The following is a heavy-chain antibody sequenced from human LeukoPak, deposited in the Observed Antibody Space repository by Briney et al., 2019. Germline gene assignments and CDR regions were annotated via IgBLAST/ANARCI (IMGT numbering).Heavy chain of an antibody. CDR1: GYTFTSYA. CDR3: ARDLAAATNYYYYYYMDV. D-gene: IGHD6-13*01. Sequence: ASVKVSCKASGYTFTSYAMNWVRQAPGQGLEWMGWINTNTGNPTYAQGFTGRFVFSLDTSVSTAYLQISSLKAEDTAVYYCARDLAAATNYYYYYYMDVWGKGTTVTASS. J-gene: IGHJ6*03. V-gene: IGHV7-4-1*02. CDR2: INTNTGNP.